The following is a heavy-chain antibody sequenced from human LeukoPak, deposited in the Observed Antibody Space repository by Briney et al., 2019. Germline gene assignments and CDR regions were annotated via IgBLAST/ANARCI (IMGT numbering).Heavy chain of an antibody. CDR3: ASFGISWRSSY. CDR2: ISDDGSYT. V-gene: IGHV3-74*01. J-gene: IGHJ4*02. Sequence: GGSLRLSCAASGLSFSSHWVHWVRQAPGKGLVWVSRISDDGSYTSNVDSVKGRFTISRDNVNNMLYLHMNSLRAEDTAVYYCASFGISWRSSYWGQGTLVTVSS. D-gene: IGHD2-21*01. CDR1: GLSFSSHW.